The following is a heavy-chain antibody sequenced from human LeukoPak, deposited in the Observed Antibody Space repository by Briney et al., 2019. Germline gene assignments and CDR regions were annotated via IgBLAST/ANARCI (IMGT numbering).Heavy chain of an antibody. CDR3: ARGYDFWSGHTSLFDY. CDR1: GYTFSNYE. J-gene: IGHJ4*02. CDR2: MNPNSGNT. Sequence: ASVKVSCKASGYTFSNYEINWVRQATGQGLEWMGWMNPNSGNTGYAQEFQGRVTITRDTSISTAYMELSSLRSEDTAVYYCARGYDFWSGHTSLFDYWGQGTLVTVSS. D-gene: IGHD3-3*01. V-gene: IGHV1-8*03.